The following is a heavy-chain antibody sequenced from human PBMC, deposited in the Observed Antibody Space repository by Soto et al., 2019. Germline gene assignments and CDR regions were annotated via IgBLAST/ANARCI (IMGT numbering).Heavy chain of an antibody. V-gene: IGHV4-39*01. D-gene: IGHD2-2*01. J-gene: IGHJ4*02. CDR2: IYYSGST. CDR1: GGYVSSSSYY. Sequence: PSETLSLTCTVSGGYVSSSSYYWGWIRQTPGKGLEWIGNIYYSGSTYYNPSLKSRVTISVDTSKNQFSLKLTSVTAADTAVYYCARRDITTIGSFDYWGQGTLVTVSS. CDR3: ARRDITTIGSFDY.